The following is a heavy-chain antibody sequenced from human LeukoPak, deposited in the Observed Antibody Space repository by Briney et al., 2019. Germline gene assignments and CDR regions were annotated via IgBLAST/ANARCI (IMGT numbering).Heavy chain of an antibody. J-gene: IGHJ4*02. CDR1: GFTFSSYG. Sequence: GGSLRLSCAASGFTFSSYGMQWVRQAPGKGVEGVAVIWYEGSNKYYADSVKGRFTISRDNSKNTLYLQMNSLRAEDTAVYYCAKDGETYYDTYYFDYWGQGTLVTVSS. CDR2: IWYEGSNK. V-gene: IGHV3-33*06. CDR3: AKDGETYYDTYYFDY. D-gene: IGHD3-3*01.